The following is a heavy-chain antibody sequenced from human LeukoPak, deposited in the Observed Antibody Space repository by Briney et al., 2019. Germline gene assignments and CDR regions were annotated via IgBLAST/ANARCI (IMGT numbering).Heavy chain of an antibody. CDR2: IYYSGST. CDR3: ARDRRVVVPAAMPDYYYYYMDV. V-gene: IGHV4-59*01. Sequence: SETLSLTCTVSGGSISSYYWSWIQQPPGKGLEWIGYIYYSGSTNYNPSLKSRVTISVDTSKNQFSLKLSSVTAADTAVYYCARDRRVVVPAAMPDYYYYYMDVWGKGTTVTVSS. J-gene: IGHJ6*03. CDR1: GGSISSYY. D-gene: IGHD2-2*01.